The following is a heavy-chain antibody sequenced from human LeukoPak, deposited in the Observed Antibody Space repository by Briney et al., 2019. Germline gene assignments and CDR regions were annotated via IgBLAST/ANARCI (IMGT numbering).Heavy chain of an antibody. CDR3: ARDEAYSSGLVDY. J-gene: IGHJ4*02. D-gene: IGHD6-19*01. V-gene: IGHV3-21*01. Sequence: GGSLRLSCAASGFTFSSYSMNWVRKAPGKGLEWVSSISSSSSYIYYADSVKGRFTISRDNAKNSLYLQMNSLRAEDTAVYYCARDEAYSSGLVDYWGQGTLVTVSS. CDR2: ISSSSSYI. CDR1: GFTFSSYS.